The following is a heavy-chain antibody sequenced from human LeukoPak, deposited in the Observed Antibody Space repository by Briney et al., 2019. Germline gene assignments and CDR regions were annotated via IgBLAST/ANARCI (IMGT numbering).Heavy chain of an antibody. CDR1: GGSISSYY. Sequence: PSETLSLTCTVSGGSISSYYWSWIRQPPGKGLEWIGYIYYSGSTHYNPSLKSRVTISVDTSKNQFSLKLSSVTAADTAVYYCARVDGYSYGRFDYWGQGTLVTVSS. CDR3: ARVDGYSYGRFDY. V-gene: IGHV4-59*12. D-gene: IGHD5-18*01. J-gene: IGHJ4*02. CDR2: IYYSGST.